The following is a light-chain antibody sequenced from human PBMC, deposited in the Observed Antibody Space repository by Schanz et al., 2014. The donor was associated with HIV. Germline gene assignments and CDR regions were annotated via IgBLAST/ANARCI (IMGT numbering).Light chain of an antibody. CDR3: SSYTSSSTV. Sequence: QSALTQPTSVSGSPGQSITISCTGASMAFSSSNFVSWYQQHPGEAPRLMIYDVSNRPSGVSNRFSGSKSGNTASLTISGLQAEDEADYYCSSYTSSSTVFGTGTKLTVL. CDR1: SMAFSSSNF. V-gene: IGLV2-14*03. J-gene: IGLJ1*01. CDR2: DVS.